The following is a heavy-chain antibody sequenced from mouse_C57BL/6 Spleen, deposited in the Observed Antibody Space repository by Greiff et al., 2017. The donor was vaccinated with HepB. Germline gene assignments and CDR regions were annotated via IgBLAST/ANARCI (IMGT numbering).Heavy chain of an antibody. V-gene: IGHV14-3*01. Sequence: VQLKQSVAELVRPGASVKLSCTASGFNIKNTYMHWVKQRPEQGLEWIGRIDPANGNTKYAPKFQGKATITADTSSNTAYLQLSSLTSEDTAIYYCARSYYSNYVAIDYWGQGTSLTVSS. D-gene: IGHD2-5*01. J-gene: IGHJ4*01. CDR1: GFNIKNTY. CDR3: ARSYYSNYVAIDY. CDR2: IDPANGNT.